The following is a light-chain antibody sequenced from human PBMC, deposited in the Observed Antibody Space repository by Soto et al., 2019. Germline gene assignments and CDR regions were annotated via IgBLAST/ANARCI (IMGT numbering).Light chain of an antibody. CDR2: DVS. J-gene: IGLJ1*01. CDR1: SSDVGGYNY. Sequence: QSVLTQPASLSGSPGQSITISCTGTSSDVGGYNYVSWYQHHPGKAPKLMIYDVSNRPSGVSTRFSGSKSGNTASLTISGLQAEDEADYYCSSYTSSNTPFYVFGTGTKVTVL. V-gene: IGLV2-14*03. CDR3: SSYTSSNTPFYV.